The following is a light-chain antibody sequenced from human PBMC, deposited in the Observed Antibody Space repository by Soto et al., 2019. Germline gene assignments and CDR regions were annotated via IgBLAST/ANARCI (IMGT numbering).Light chain of an antibody. Sequence: EIVLTQSPGTLSLSPGERATLSCRASQSVRSSSLAWYQQKPGQTPRLLIYDASSRATGIPDRFSGSGSGTDFTLTISRLEPEDFAVYYCQQYGTSPLTFGQGTKVEI. J-gene: IGKJ1*01. CDR2: DAS. V-gene: IGKV3-20*01. CDR1: QSVRSSS. CDR3: QQYGTSPLT.